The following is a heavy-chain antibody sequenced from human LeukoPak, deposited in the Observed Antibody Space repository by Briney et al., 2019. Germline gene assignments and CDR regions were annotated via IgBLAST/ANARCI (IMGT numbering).Heavy chain of an antibody. J-gene: IGHJ6*02. CDR1: GYTFTSYY. D-gene: IGHD2-2*02. Sequence: ASVKVSCKASGYTFTSYYMHWVRQAPGQGLEWMGIINPSGGSTSYAQKFQGRVTMTRDTSTSTVYMELSSLRSEDTAVYYCARDGVVVVPAAIYYYYGMDVWGQGTTVTVSS. CDR3: ARDGVVVVPAAIYYYYGMDV. V-gene: IGHV1-46*01. CDR2: INPSGGST.